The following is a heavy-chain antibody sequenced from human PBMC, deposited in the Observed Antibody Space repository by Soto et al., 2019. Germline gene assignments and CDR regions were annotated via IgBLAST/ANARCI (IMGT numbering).Heavy chain of an antibody. J-gene: IGHJ4*02. V-gene: IGHV1-18*01. D-gene: IGHD2-15*01. CDR1: GYTFTSYG. CDR2: ISAYNGNT. Sequence: QVQLVQSGAEVKKPGASVKVSCKASGYTFTSYGISWVRQAPGQGLEWMGWISAYNGNTNYAQKLQGRVTMTTDTATSTAYMELRSLISDDTAVYYCARGTIVVVVAATVPFDYWGQGTLVTVSS. CDR3: ARGTIVVVVAATVPFDY.